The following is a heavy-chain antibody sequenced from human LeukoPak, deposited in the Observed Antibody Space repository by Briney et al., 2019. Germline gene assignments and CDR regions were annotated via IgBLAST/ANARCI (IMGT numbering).Heavy chain of an antibody. Sequence: GGSLRLSCKGSGYGFTSYWIGWVRQMPGKGLEWMGIIYPGDSDTRYSPSFQGQVTISADKSISTAYLQWSSLKASDTAMYYCARHRSQMVPDYWGQGTLVTVSS. CDR1: GYGFTSYW. D-gene: IGHD3-10*01. V-gene: IGHV5-51*01. CDR3: ARHRSQMVPDY. CDR2: IYPGDSDT. J-gene: IGHJ4*02.